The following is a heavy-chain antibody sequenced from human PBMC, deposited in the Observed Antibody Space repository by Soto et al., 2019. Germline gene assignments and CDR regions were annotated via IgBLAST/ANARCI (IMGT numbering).Heavy chain of an antibody. CDR3: AREQVGSSGRKRNDAFDI. CDR1: GFTFSSYA. CDR2: ISYDGSNK. J-gene: IGHJ3*02. Sequence: QVQLVESGGGVVQPGRSLRLSCAASGFTFSSYAMHWVRQAPGKGLEWVAVISYDGSNKYYADSVKGRFTISRDNSKNTLYQQMNSLRDEDKAVYYCAREQVGSSGRKRNDAFDIWGQGTMVTGSS. D-gene: IGHD6-19*01. V-gene: IGHV3-30-3*01.